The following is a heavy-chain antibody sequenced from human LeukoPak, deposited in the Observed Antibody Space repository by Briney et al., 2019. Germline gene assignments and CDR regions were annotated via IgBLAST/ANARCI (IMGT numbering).Heavy chain of an antibody. Sequence: PGGSLRLSCAASGFTFSSYWMSWVRQAPGKGLEWVANIKQDGSEKYYVDSVKGRFTISRDNAKNSLYLQMNSLRAEDTAVYYCAREYCGGDCYASGPVKGAFDIWGQGTMVTVSS. CDR1: GFTFSSYW. J-gene: IGHJ3*02. CDR3: AREYCGGDCYASGPVKGAFDI. V-gene: IGHV3-7*01. D-gene: IGHD2-21*02. CDR2: IKQDGSEK.